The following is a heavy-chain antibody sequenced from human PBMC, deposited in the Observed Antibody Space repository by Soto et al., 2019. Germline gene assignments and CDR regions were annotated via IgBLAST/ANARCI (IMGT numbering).Heavy chain of an antibody. Sequence: PSETLSLTCTVSGGSISSGGYYWSWIRRHPGKGLEWIGYIYYSGSTYYNPSLKSRVTISVDTSKNQFSLKLSSVTAADTAVYYCAREGSYYDYVWGSYRYLPDYWGQGTLVTVSS. J-gene: IGHJ4*02. D-gene: IGHD3-16*02. V-gene: IGHV4-31*03. CDR3: AREGSYYDYVWGSYRYLPDY. CDR1: GGSISSGGYY. CDR2: IYYSGST.